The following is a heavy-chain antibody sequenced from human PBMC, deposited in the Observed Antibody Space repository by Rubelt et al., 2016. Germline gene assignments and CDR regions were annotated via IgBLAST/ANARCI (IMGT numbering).Heavy chain of an antibody. J-gene: IGHJ4*02. D-gene: IGHD6-13*01. CDR2: IYPGDSDT. Sequence: GLEWMGIIYPGDSDTRYSPSFQGQVTISADKSISTAYLQWSSLKASDTAMYYCARHTYSSSWYDVWLWGQGTLVTVSS. V-gene: IGHV5-51*01. CDR3: ARHTYSSSWYDVWL.